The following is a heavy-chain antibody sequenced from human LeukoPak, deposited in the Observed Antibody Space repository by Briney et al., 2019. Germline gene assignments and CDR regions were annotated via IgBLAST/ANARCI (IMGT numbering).Heavy chain of an antibody. J-gene: IGHJ3*02. CDR3: ARDQDPGAFDI. Sequence: SVKVSCKASSYTLTNYGISWVRQAPGQGLEWMGWISAYNGNTNYAQNLQGRVTMTTDTSTNTAYMELRSLRSDDTAVYYCARDQDPGAFDIWGQGTMVTVSS. V-gene: IGHV1-18*01. CDR1: SYTLTNYG. CDR2: ISAYNGNT.